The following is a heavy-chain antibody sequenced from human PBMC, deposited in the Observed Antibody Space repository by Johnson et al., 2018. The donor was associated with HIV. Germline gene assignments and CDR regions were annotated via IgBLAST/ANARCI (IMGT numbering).Heavy chain of an antibody. CDR2: INWNGDTT. V-gene: IGHV3-20*04. CDR3: GRARVIAGAFDI. Sequence: VQLVESGGGVVRPGGSLRLSCAASGFIFDDYGMSWVRQAPGKGLEWVSGINWNGDTTGYDDYVKGRFTVSRDNGKNSLYLQMNRLRAEDTALYYGGRARVIAGAFDIWGQGTMVTVSS. D-gene: IGHD2-21*01. CDR1: GFIFDDYG. J-gene: IGHJ3*02.